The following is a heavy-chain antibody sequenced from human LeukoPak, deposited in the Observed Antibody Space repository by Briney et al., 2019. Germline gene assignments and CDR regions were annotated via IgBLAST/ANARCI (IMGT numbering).Heavy chain of an antibody. CDR3: GWSVPSLDYLFDS. CDR1: GGSISTYY. Sequence: PSETLSLTCTVSGGSISTYYWGWIRQPPGKGLGWIGYISYSGSTNYNPSLKSRVTISMDTTKNQFSLSLYYVASDERPVNYCGWSVPSLDYLFDSWGHGTLVTVSS. CDR2: ISYSGST. D-gene: IGHD4/OR15-4a*01. V-gene: IGHV4-59*08. J-gene: IGHJ5*01.